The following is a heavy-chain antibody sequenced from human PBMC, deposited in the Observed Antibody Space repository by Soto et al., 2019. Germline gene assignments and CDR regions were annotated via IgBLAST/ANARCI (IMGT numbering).Heavy chain of an antibody. CDR3: ARDAVAVADYTWDY. V-gene: IGHV1-3*01. CDR2: INPGGGNT. CDR1: GCTFTIYA. J-gene: IGHJ4*02. D-gene: IGHD6-19*01. Sequence: ASVKVSCRASGCTFTIYAMHWVRQAPGQRLEWMGWINPGGGNTKYAQKFQGRVTMTRDTSTSTVYMELSSLRSEDTAVYYCARDAVAVADYTWDYWGQGTLVTVSS.